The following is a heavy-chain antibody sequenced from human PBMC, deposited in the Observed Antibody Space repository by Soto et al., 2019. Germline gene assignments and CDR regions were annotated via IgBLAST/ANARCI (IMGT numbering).Heavy chain of an antibody. Sequence: QVQLVESGGGVVQPGTSLRLSCEVSEFSFSSYVLHWVCQTPGRGLEWVAVIAHDGNIKIYADSVKGRFTISRDHSKNTLFLQMNSLTTEDTAVYYCAKKGGGSGSYEYLDNWGQGTLVTVSS. D-gene: IGHD6-19*01. CDR1: EFSFSSYV. V-gene: IGHV3-30-3*02. CDR2: IAHDGNIK. CDR3: AKKGGGSGSYEYLDN. J-gene: IGHJ4*02.